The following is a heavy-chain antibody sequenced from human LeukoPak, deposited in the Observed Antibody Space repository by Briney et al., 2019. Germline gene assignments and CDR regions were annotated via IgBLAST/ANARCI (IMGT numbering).Heavy chain of an antibody. CDR1: GGSISSYY. Sequence: SETLSLTCTVSGGSISSYYWSWIRQPAGKGLEWIGRIYTSGSTNYNPSLKSRVTMSVDTSKNQFSLKLSSVTAADTAVYYCARVDPPSFIAVAVRGAFDIWGQGTKVTVSS. J-gene: IGHJ3*02. V-gene: IGHV4-4*07. D-gene: IGHD6-19*01. CDR2: IYTSGST. CDR3: ARVDPPSFIAVAVRGAFDI.